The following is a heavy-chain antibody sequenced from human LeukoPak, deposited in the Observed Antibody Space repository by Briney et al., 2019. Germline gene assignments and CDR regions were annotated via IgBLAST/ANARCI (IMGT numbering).Heavy chain of an antibody. D-gene: IGHD1-1*01. CDR2: IYHSGST. CDR3: ARIGNYYFDY. Sequence: SETLSLICALSGGSISSGIWWSSVRQPPGKGLEWIGEIYHSGSTNYNPSLKSRVTISVDKSKNQFSLKLSSVTAADTAVYYCARIGNYYFDYWGGGSGVTVSA. J-gene: IGHJ4*02. V-gene: IGHV4-4*02. CDR1: GGSISSGIW.